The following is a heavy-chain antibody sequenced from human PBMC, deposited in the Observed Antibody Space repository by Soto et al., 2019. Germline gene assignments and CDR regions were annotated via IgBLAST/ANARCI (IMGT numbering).Heavy chain of an antibody. J-gene: IGHJ4*02. CDR1: GFTFSDSY. Sequence: GGSLRLSCAASGFTFSDSYMSWIRQAPGKGLEWVSYVSNSGSTIYYADSVKGRFTISRDNAKNSLYLQMNSLRAEDTAVYYCAKDSSSWPYWGQGTLVTVSS. CDR2: VSNSGSTI. CDR3: AKDSSSWPY. V-gene: IGHV3-11*01. D-gene: IGHD6-13*01.